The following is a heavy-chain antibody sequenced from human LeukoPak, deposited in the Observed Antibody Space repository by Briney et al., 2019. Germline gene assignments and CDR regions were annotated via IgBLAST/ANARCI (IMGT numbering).Heavy chain of an antibody. D-gene: IGHD1-26*01. Sequence: SETLSLTCTVSGGSISSYYWSWIRQPAGKGLEWIGRIYTSGSTNYNPSLRSRVTISLDTSKNQFSLKLSSVTAADTAVYYCARETSGSYFDFDYWGQGTLVTVSS. CDR3: ARETSGSYFDFDY. CDR2: IYTSGST. V-gene: IGHV4-4*07. J-gene: IGHJ4*02. CDR1: GGSISSYY.